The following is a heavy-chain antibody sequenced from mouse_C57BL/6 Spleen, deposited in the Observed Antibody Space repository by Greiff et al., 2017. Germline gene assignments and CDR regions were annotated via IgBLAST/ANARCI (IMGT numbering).Heavy chain of an antibody. CDR1: GFTFSDYG. V-gene: IGHV5-17*01. Sequence: EVMLVESGGGLVKPGASLKLSCAASGFTFSDYGMHWVRQAPEKGLEWVAYISSGSSTTYYADTVKGRFTISRDNDKNTLFLQMTSLRSEATALYYGAGQYCVGSYYAMDYWGQGTSVTASS. J-gene: IGHJ4*01. CDR3: AGQYCVGSYYAMDY. D-gene: IGHD1-1*02. CDR2: ISSGSSTT.